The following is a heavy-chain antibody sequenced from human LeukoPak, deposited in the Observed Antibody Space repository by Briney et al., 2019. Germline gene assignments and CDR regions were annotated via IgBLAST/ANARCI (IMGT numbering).Heavy chain of an antibody. V-gene: IGHV1-18*01. CDR3: ARENYYDSSTYYPFDY. Sequence: ASVKVSCKASGYTFSFYGISWVRQAPGQGLEWMGWISAYNGNTNYAQKFQDRVTMTTDTSTSTAYMEVRSLRSDDTAVYYCARENYYDSSTYYPFDYWGQGTLVTVSS. CDR2: ISAYNGNT. D-gene: IGHD3-22*01. J-gene: IGHJ4*02. CDR1: GYTFSFYG.